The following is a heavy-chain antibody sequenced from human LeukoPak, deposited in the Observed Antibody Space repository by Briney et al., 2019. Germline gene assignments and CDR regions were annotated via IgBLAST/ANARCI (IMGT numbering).Heavy chain of an antibody. Sequence: GGSLRLSCAASGVTVNSNYMNWVRQAPGKGLEWVSVLYSDGRTYYADSVKGRFTISRGTSKNTLYLQVNSLRAEDTAVYYCARGGGYYPIDYWGQGTLVTVSS. CDR2: LYSDGRT. J-gene: IGHJ4*02. CDR3: ARGGGYYPIDY. CDR1: GVTVNSNY. D-gene: IGHD2-15*01. V-gene: IGHV3-53*01.